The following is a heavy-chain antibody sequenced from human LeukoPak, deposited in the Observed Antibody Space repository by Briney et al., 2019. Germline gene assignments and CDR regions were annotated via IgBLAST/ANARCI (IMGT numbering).Heavy chain of an antibody. D-gene: IGHD3-10*01. CDR2: IYYSGST. CDR1: GGSIRTYY. Sequence: SETLSLTCTVSGGSIRTYYWSWIRQPPGKGLEWIGYIYYSGSTNYNPSLKSRVTISVDTSKNQFSLKLSSVTAADTAVYYCARHRVRGLLWFGESLGFDYWGQGTLVTVSS. J-gene: IGHJ4*02. V-gene: IGHV4-59*08. CDR3: ARHRVRGLLWFGESLGFDY.